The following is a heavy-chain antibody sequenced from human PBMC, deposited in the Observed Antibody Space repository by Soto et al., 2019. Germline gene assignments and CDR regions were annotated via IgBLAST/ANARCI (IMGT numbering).Heavy chain of an antibody. CDR2: IVVGSGNT. CDR1: GFTFTSSA. V-gene: IGHV1-58*01. D-gene: IGHD3-3*01. J-gene: IGHJ4*02. CDR3: APPYDYRSGYYLSDH. Sequence: QMQLVQSGPEVKKPGTSVTVSCKASGFTFTSSAVQWVRQARGQRLEWRGWIVVGSGNTNYEQKFQERVNITRDMAKSTAYMDLSSLKSGDTALDYFAPPYDYRSGYYLSDHWSQGTQVTVSS.